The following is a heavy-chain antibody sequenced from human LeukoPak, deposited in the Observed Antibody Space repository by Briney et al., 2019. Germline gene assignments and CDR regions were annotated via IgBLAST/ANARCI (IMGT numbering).Heavy chain of an antibody. D-gene: IGHD6-13*01. Sequence: SETLSLTCTVSGYSISSGYYWGWIRQPPGKGLEWIGSIYYSGNTYYNPSLKSRVTISVDTSKNQFSLKLSSVTAADTAVYYCARARWAAAGIGAFDIWGQGTMVTVSS. J-gene: IGHJ3*02. CDR3: ARARWAAAGIGAFDI. CDR1: GYSISSGYY. CDR2: IYYSGNT. V-gene: IGHV4-38-2*02.